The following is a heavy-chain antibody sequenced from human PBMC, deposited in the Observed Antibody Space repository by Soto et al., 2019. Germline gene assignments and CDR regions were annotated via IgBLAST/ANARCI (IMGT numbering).Heavy chain of an antibody. CDR3: ARGPRSFTVKFGDYLDY. CDR1: TYTFTSYG. J-gene: IGHJ4*02. D-gene: IGHD3-16*01. Sequence: QVQLVQSGSEVKMPGASVTVSCKTSTYTFTSYGITWVRQAPGQGLEWMGWITPYNGNTNYAQKFQGRVTMTTDTSTTTAYMELRSLTSDDTAVYYCARGPRSFTVKFGDYLDYWGQGTLATASS. CDR2: ITPYNGNT. V-gene: IGHV1-18*01.